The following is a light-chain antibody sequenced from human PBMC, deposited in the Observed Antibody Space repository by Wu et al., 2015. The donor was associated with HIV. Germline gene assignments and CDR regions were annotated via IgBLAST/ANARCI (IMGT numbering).Light chain of an antibody. J-gene: IGKJ1*01. Sequence: EIIMTQSPTTLSVSPGERATLSCRASQSVSSNLAWYQQKPGQAPRLLIYDASTRATGIPARFSGSGSGTEFTLTISSIQSEDLTFYYCQQYNNWPRTFGQGTKVEIK. CDR1: QSVSSN. CDR3: QQYNNWPRT. V-gene: IGKV3-15*01. CDR2: DAS.